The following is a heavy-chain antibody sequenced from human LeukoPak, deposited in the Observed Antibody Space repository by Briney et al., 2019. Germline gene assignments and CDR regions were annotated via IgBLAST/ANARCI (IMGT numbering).Heavy chain of an antibody. J-gene: IGHJ5*02. D-gene: IGHD6-13*01. V-gene: IGHV3-74*01. Sequence: QSGGSLRLSCAASGXTFSSYEMNWVRQAPGEGLVWVSRINSDGSSTSYADSVKGRFTISRDNAKNTLYLQMNSLRAVDTAVYYCARVAIAAAQGRGSFNWFDPWGQGTLVTVSS. CDR3: ARVAIAAAQGRGSFNWFDP. CDR1: GXTFSSYE. CDR2: INSDGSST.